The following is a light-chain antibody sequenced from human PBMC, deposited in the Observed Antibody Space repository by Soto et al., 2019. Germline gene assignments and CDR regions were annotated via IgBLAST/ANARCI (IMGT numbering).Light chain of an antibody. J-gene: IGLJ1*01. CDR2: HVT. CDR3: SSYSHTPPSYV. CDR1: NVDVGDYNS. V-gene: IGLV2-14*03. Sequence: QSVLTQPASVSGSPGQSITISCTGSNVDVGDYNSVSWYQQHPGKAPKVMIYHVTIRASGVSNRFSGSKSGNTASLTISGLQAEDEADYYCSSYSHTPPSYVFGTGTKVPVL.